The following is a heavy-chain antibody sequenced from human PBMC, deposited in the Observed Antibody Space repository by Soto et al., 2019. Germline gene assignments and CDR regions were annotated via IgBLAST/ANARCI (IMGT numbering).Heavy chain of an antibody. CDR2: ISYDGSNK. CDR1: GFTFSSYG. D-gene: IGHD6-6*01. J-gene: IGHJ6*02. V-gene: IGHV3-30*18. Sequence: QVQLVESGGGVVQPGRSLRLSCAASGFTFSSYGMHWVRQAPGKGLEWVAVISYDGSNKYYADSVKGRFTISRDNSKNTLYLQMNSLRAEDTAVYYCAKELEPLDPGSGMDVWGQGTTVTVSS. CDR3: AKELEPLDPGSGMDV.